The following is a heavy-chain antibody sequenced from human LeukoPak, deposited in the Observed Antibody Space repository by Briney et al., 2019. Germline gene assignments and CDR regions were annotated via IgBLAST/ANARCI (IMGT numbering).Heavy chain of an antibody. D-gene: IGHD1-26*01. V-gene: IGHV4-59*01. CDR1: GGSINSYY. CDR3: ARLFHPALSGNYPFDY. J-gene: IGHJ4*02. CDR2: IYYSGST. Sequence: SETLSLTCTVSGGSINSYYWSWIRQPPGKGLEWTAYIYYSGSTSYNPSLKSRVTISVDTSKNQFSLKLNSVTAADTAMYYCARLFHPALSGNYPFDYWGQGTLVTVSS.